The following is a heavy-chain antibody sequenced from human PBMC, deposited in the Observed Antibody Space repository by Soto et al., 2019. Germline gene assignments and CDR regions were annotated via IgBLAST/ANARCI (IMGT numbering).Heavy chain of an antibody. V-gene: IGHV1-2*02. CDR2: INPRSGGT. J-gene: IGHJ4*02. Sequence: QVQLVQAGAEVNKPGASVKVSCQASGYTFPGNYIPWVRQSPGQGPERMAWINPRSGGTAYAQQCQGRVTITRDKSITTAYLDLSRLTSDDTAMYYCVRGGGVDVLTPTRVVFEYWGQGTLLTVAS. CDR3: VRGGGVDVLTPTRVVFEY. D-gene: IGHD2-21*02. CDR1: GYTFPGNY.